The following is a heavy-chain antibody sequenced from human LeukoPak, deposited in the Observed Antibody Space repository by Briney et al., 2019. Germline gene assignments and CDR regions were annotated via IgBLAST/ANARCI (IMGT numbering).Heavy chain of an antibody. Sequence: SETLSLTCTVSGGSISSYYWSWIRQPPGKGLEWIGCIYYSGSTNYNPSFKSRVTISVDTSKNQFSLKLSSVTAADTAVYYCARTTMVRGTYYMDVWGKGTTVTISS. CDR1: GGSISSYY. CDR2: IYYSGST. V-gene: IGHV4-59*01. D-gene: IGHD3-10*01. CDR3: ARTTMVRGTYYMDV. J-gene: IGHJ6*03.